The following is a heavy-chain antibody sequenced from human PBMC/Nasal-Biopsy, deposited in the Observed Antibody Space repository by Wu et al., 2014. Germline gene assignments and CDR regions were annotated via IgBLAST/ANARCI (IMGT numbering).Heavy chain of an antibody. CDR3: ARKPMLQALDY. Sequence: VKVSCKASGYTFRNYGVSWVRQAPGQGLEWMGWISAYNGNTNYAEKLQGRVTMTTDTSTSTAYMELRSLTPGDTGVYYCARKPMLQALDYWGQGTLVTVSS. CDR2: ISAYNGNT. CDR1: GYTFRNYG. D-gene: IGHD3-16*01. V-gene: IGHV1-18*01. J-gene: IGHJ4*02.